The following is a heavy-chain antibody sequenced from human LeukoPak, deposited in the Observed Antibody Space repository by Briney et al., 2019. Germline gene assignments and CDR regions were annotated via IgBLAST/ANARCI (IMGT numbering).Heavy chain of an antibody. Sequence: GSSVKVSCKASGGTFNSYAISWVRQAPGQGLEWMGRIIPIFGTANYAQKFQGRVTITTDESTSTAYMELSSLRSEDTAVYYCARDPFMVRGVITTAYFDYWGQGTLVTVSS. CDR1: GGTFNSYA. J-gene: IGHJ4*02. V-gene: IGHV1-69*05. CDR2: IIPIFGTA. CDR3: ARDPFMVRGVITTAYFDY. D-gene: IGHD3-10*01.